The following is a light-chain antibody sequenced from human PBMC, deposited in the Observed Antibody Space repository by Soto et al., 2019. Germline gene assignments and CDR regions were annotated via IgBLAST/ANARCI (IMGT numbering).Light chain of an antibody. Sequence: QSALTQPASVYGSPVQSITISCTGTSSDVGGYNYVSWYQQHPGKAPKLMIYDVSNRPSGVSNRFSGPKSGNTASLTISGLQAEDEADYYCSSYTSSSTTVFGTGTKVTVL. CDR1: SSDVGGYNY. V-gene: IGLV2-14*01. CDR3: SSYTSSSTTV. J-gene: IGLJ1*01. CDR2: DVS.